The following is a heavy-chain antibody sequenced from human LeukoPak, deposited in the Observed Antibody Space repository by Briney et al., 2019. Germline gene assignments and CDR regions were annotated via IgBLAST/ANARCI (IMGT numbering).Heavy chain of an antibody. V-gene: IGHV3-66*02. CDR3: ARDYVGDV. D-gene: IGHD3-16*01. Sequence: PGGSLRLSCAASGFTVSSNYMSWVRQAPGKGLEWVAVIYRGGAIFYADSVKGRFTISRDSSKNTLDLQMNSLRAEDTAVYYCARDYVGDVWGKGTTVTVPS. CDR1: GFTVSSNY. J-gene: IGHJ6*04. CDR2: IYRGGAI.